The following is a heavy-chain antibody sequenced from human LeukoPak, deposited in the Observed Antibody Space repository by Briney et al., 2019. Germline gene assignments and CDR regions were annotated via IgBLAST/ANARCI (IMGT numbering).Heavy chain of an antibody. D-gene: IGHD3-22*01. J-gene: IGHJ4*02. Sequence: PGGSLRLSCAASGFTFSSYEMNWVRQAPGKGLEWVSYISSSGSTIYYADSVKGRFTISRDNAKNSLYLQMNSLRAEDTAVYYCARYAPITMIVGNFDYWGQGTLVTVSS. CDR2: ISSSGSTI. CDR1: GFTFSSYE. CDR3: ARYAPITMIVGNFDY. V-gene: IGHV3-48*03.